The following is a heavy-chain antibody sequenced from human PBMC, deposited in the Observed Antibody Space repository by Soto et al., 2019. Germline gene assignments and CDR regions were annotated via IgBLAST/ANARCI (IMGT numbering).Heavy chain of an antibody. Sequence: SETLSLTGTVSGGSISSYYWSWIRQPPGKGLEWIGYIYYSGSTNYNPSLKSRVTISVDTSKNQFSLKLSSVTAADTAVYYCARDQGGSSAYYYYGMDVWGQGTTVTVSS. CDR1: GGSISSYY. D-gene: IGHD6-6*01. CDR2: IYYSGST. V-gene: IGHV4-59*01. CDR3: ARDQGGSSAYYYYGMDV. J-gene: IGHJ6*02.